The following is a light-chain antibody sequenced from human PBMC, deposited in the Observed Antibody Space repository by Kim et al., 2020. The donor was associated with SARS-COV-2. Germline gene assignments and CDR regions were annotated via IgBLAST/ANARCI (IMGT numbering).Light chain of an antibody. CDR3: QQRSNWPLS. Sequence: EIGLTQSPATLSLSPGERATLSCTASQSVTNYLAWYQQRRGQAPRLLIYDASNRATGTPLRFSGSGSGTDFTLTISRLEPEDFAVYYCQQRSNWPLSFGGGTKVDIK. V-gene: IGKV3-11*01. J-gene: IGKJ4*01. CDR2: DAS. CDR1: QSVTNY.